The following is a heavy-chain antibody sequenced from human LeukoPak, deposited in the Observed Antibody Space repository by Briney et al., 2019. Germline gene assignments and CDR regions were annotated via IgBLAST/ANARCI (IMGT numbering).Heavy chain of an antibody. D-gene: IGHD4-17*01. V-gene: IGHV3-30*18. CDR2: ISYDGSNK. Sequence: GGSLRLSCAASGFTFSSYGMRWVRQAPGKGLEWVAVISYDGSNKYYADSVKGRFTISRDNSKNTLYLQMNSLRAEDTAVHYCAKESMTTGIDYWGQGTLVTVSS. CDR1: GFTFSSYG. CDR3: AKESMTTGIDY. J-gene: IGHJ4*02.